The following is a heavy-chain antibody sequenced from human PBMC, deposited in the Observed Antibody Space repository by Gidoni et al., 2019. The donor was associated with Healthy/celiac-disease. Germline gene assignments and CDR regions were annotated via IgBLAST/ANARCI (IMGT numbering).Heavy chain of an antibody. CDR2: IYYSGST. CDR3: ARVSGLLWFGEFDY. V-gene: IGHV4-59*01. J-gene: IGHJ4*02. D-gene: IGHD3-10*01. CDR1: GGSISSYY. Sequence: QVQLQASGPGLVKPSETLSLTCTVSGGSISSYYWSWIRQPPGKGLEWIGYIYYSGSTNYNPSLKSRVTISVDTSKNQFSLKLSSVTAADTAVYYCARVSGLLWFGEFDYWGQGTLVTVSS.